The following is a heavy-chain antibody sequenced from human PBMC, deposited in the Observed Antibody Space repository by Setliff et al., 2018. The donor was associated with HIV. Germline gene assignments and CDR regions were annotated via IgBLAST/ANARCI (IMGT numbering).Heavy chain of an antibody. CDR3: AAAGKA. D-gene: IGHD6-13*01. V-gene: IGHV3-7*01. CDR2: VKQDGSEK. CDR1: GFTFSTYW. J-gene: IGHJ4*02. Sequence: PGGSLRLSCAASGFTFSTYWMSWVRQAPGKGLEWVANVKQDGSEKYYVGSVKGRFTISRDNAKKTLYLHMSSVRVEDTAVYYCAAAGKAWGQGTQVTVS.